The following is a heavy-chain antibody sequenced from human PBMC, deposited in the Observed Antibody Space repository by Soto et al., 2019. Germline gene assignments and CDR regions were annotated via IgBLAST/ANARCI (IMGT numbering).Heavy chain of an antibody. CDR1: GFSLTTSGVG. Sequence: QITLNESGPTQVKPRQTLTLTCTFSGFSLTTSGVGVGWIRQSPGKAPEWFALIFWDDDKRYSPSLKSRLTTTKDTSKNQVVLTMADLDPADTATYYCAHRVLRTVFGLVTTTAIYFDFWGQGTPVAVSS. D-gene: IGHD3-3*01. V-gene: IGHV2-5*02. CDR2: IFWDDDK. J-gene: IGHJ4*02. CDR3: AHRVLRTVFGLVTTTAIYFDF.